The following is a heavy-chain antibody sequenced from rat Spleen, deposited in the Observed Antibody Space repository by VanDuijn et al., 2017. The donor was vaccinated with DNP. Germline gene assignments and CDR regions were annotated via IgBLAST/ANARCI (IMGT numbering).Heavy chain of an antibody. Sequence: EVQLVESGGDPVQPGRSLKLSCVASGFTFNNFWMTWVRQAPKKGLEWVASISTSGATSYYRDSVKGRFTISRDNAKSTLYLQMNSLRSEDTATYYCIVYYNSYDYWGQGVMVTVSS. CDR1: GFTFNNFW. J-gene: IGHJ2*01. D-gene: IGHD1-2*01. V-gene: IGHV5-31*01. CDR2: ISTSGATS. CDR3: IVYYNSYDY.